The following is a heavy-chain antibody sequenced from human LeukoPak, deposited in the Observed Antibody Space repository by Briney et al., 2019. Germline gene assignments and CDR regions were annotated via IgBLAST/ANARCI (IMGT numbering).Heavy chain of an antibody. Sequence: ASVTVSRTAAGDTFTISHIHSVRQPPGQGLEGMGKINPSGGSTNYAQQLQGRVSMTRDLSMSTVYMELSSLRSEDTAVYYCATDYKDGYNFDFWVQGTGITVSS. V-gene: IGHV1-46*04. CDR3: ATDYKDGYNFDF. J-gene: IGHJ4*02. D-gene: IGHD5-24*01. CDR1: GDTFTISH. CDR2: INPSGGST.